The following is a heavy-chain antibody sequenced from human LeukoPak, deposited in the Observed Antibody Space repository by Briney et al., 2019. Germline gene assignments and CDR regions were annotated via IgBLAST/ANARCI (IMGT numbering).Heavy chain of an antibody. CDR1: GFTFSNAW. V-gene: IGHV3-15*01. D-gene: IGHD4-17*01. Sequence: GGSLRLSCAASGFTFSNAWMSWVRQAPGKGLEWVGRIKSKTDGGTTDYAAPVKGRFTISRDDSKNTLYLQMNSLKTEDTAVYYCTTDNTYGDYVDHWGQGTLVTVSS. CDR3: TTDNTYGDYVDH. CDR2: IKSKTDGGTT. J-gene: IGHJ4*02.